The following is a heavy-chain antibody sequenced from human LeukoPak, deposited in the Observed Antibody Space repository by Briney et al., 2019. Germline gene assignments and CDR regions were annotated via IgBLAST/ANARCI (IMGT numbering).Heavy chain of an antibody. CDR1: GGSISSSNW. Sequence: SGTLSLTCAVSGGSISSSNWWSWVRPPPGKGLEWIGEIYHSGSTNYNPSLKSRVTISVDKSKNQFSLKLSSVTAADTAVYYCARVGVGGQLGPRGAFDIWGQGTMVTVSS. CDR3: ARVGVGGQLGPRGAFDI. CDR2: IYHSGST. V-gene: IGHV4-4*02. D-gene: IGHD1-26*01. J-gene: IGHJ3*02.